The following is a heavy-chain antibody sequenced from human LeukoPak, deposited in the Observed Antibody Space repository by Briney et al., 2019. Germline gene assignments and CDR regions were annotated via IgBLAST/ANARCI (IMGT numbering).Heavy chain of an antibody. V-gene: IGHV1-2*02. CDR1: GYTLTGYY. CDR3: ARWSANYDILTGYSTSV. Sequence: GASVKVSCKASGYTLTGYYMHWVRQAPGQGLEWMGWINPNSGGTNYAQKFQGRVTMTRDTSISTAYMELSRLRSDDTAVYYCARWSANYDILTGYSTSVWGQGTLVTVSS. J-gene: IGHJ4*02. CDR2: INPNSGGT. D-gene: IGHD3-9*01.